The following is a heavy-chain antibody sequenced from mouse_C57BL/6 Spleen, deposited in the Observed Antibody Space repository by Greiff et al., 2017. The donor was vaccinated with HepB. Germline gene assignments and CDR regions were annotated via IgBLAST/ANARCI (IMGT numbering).Heavy chain of an antibody. CDR2: IDPENGDT. D-gene: IGHD2-3*01. Sequence: EVQGVESGAELVRPGASVKLSCTASGFNIKDDYMHWVKQRPEQGLEWIGWIDPENGDTEYASKFQGKATITADTSSNTAYLQLSSLTSEDTAVYYCTAIYDGYYGFAYWGQGTLVTVSA. CDR1: GFNIKDDY. V-gene: IGHV14-4*01. J-gene: IGHJ3*01. CDR3: TAIYDGYYGFAY.